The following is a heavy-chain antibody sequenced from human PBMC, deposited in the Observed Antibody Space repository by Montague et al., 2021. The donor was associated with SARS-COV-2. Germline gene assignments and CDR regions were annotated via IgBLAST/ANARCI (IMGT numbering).Heavy chain of an antibody. J-gene: IGHJ4*02. Sequence: SLRLSCAASGFTFRSYGMHWVRQPPGKGLEWVATISHDGGSEHSADSVKGRFTISRDNSKSTVYLQMNGLRGEDTAVYYCAKDWSAASAGAPYYFEYWGQGTLVTVSS. D-gene: IGHD6-13*01. CDR2: ISHDGGSE. CDR3: AKDWSAASAGAPYYFEY. V-gene: IGHV3-30*18. CDR1: GFTFRSYG.